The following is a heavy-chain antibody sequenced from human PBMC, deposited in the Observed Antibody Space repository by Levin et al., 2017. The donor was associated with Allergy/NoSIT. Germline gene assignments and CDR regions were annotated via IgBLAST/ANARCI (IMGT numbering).Heavy chain of an antibody. CDR3: ARDWRNLYCSGGSCYHNWFDP. CDR2: MNPNSGNT. Sequence: PGASVKVSCKASGYTFTSYDINWVRQATGQGLEWMGWMNPNSGNTGYAQKFQGRVTMTRNTSISTAYMELSSLRSEDTAVYYCARDWRNLYCSGGSCYHNWFDPWGQGTLVTVSS. J-gene: IGHJ5*02. CDR1: GYTFTSYD. V-gene: IGHV1-8*01. D-gene: IGHD2-15*01.